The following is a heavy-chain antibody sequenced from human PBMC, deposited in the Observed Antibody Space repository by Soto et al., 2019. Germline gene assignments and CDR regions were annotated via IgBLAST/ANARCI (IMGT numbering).Heavy chain of an antibody. D-gene: IGHD6-13*01. CDR2: INHSGST. CDR1: GGSFLFYY. CDR3: ATVPGKYSSSWYGFDY. V-gene: IGHV4-34*01. Sequence: SETLSLTCAVYGGSFLFYYFLWIRQPPGKGLEWIGEINHSGSTNYNPSLKSRVPISLDTSPNPFSLKLSSVTAADTAVYYCATVPGKYSSSWYGFDYWGQGTLVTVSS. J-gene: IGHJ4*02.